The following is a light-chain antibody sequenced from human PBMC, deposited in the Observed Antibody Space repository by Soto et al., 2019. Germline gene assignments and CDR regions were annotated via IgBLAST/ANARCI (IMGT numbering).Light chain of an antibody. J-gene: IGKJ1*01. CDR1: QSVGSS. Sequence: EIVLTQSPATLSLSPWERATLSCRASQSVGSSLAWYQQKPGQAPRLLIYYASTRDTGVPARFSGSGSGTDFTLTISSLQSEDFAVYYCQQYNNWPPSWTFGQGTKVDIK. CDR2: YAS. V-gene: IGKV3-11*01. CDR3: QQYNNWPPSWT.